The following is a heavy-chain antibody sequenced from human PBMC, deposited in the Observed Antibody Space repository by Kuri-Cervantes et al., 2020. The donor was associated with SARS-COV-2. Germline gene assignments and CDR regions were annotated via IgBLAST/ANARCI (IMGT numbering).Heavy chain of an antibody. D-gene: IGHD3-10*01. CDR2: IYYSGST. CDR1: GGSVSSGSHY. J-gene: IGHJ4*02. CDR3: ASTLDYYGSGTYCFDY. V-gene: IGHV4-61*01. Sequence: ESLKISCIVSGGSVSSGSHYWSWIRQPPGKGLEWIGYIYYSGSTKYNPSLKSRVTMSVDTSKNQFSLKLNSVTPADTAVYYCASTLDYYGSGTYCFDYWGQGTLVTVSS.